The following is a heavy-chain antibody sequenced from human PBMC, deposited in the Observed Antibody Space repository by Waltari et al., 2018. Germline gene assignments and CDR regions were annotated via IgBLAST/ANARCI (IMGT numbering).Heavy chain of an antibody. J-gene: IGHJ5*02. CDR1: EFTFGDYA. D-gene: IGHD2-2*01. V-gene: IGHV3-49*04. CDR3: TRGYCSSDSCYHSS. Sequence: EVQLVESGGGLVQPGRSLRLSCTPSEFTFGDYAVSWVRQVPGNGLEWVGFINSEFYGGTTKYAASVKGRFIMSRDDSKNTAYLQMNSLKTEDTAMYYCTRGYCSSDSCYHSSWGQGTLVTVSS. CDR2: INSEFYGGTT.